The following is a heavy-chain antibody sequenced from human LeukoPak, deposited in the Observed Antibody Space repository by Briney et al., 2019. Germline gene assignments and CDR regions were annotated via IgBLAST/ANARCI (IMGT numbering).Heavy chain of an antibody. D-gene: IGHD6-6*01. CDR1: GGFTSDYK. CDR2: IYSSGAT. V-gene: IGHV4-4*08. Sequence: KPSETLSLTCNVSGGFTSDYKWSWIRQPPGKGLEWIGYIYSSGATNYNPSLKSRVTLSIDTSKNQFSLKLSSVTAADTAVYYCAREGMDISSIAARNYYYYYMDVWGKGTTVTVSS. J-gene: IGHJ6*03. CDR3: AREGMDISSIAARNYYYYYMDV.